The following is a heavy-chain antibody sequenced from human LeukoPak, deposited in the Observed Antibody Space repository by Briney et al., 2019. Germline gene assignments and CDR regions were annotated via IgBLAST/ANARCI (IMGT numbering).Heavy chain of an antibody. Sequence: PGGSLRLSCGASGFTFSSYGMHWVRQAPGKGLEWVAFIRYDGSNKYYADSVKGRFTISRDNAKNSLYLQMNSLRAEDTAVYYCARDQAAAGTVTGYWGQGTLVTVSS. J-gene: IGHJ4*02. V-gene: IGHV3-30*02. CDR2: IRYDGSNK. CDR1: GFTFSSYG. D-gene: IGHD6-13*01. CDR3: ARDQAAAGTVTGY.